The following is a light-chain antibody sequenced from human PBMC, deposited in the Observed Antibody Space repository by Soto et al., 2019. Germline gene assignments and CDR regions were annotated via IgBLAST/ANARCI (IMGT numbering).Light chain of an antibody. V-gene: IGKV4-1*01. CDR2: WAS. Sequence: DFLMTQSPDSLAVSLGERATINCNSSQSVLSSADNKNYLAWFQQIXGQPPKXLIYWASTRASGVPERFSGSGSATEFTLTISDLQAEDVELDYCQQYHSDPITFGQGTRLEIK. CDR1: QSVLSSADNKNY. CDR3: QQYHSDPIT. J-gene: IGKJ5*01.